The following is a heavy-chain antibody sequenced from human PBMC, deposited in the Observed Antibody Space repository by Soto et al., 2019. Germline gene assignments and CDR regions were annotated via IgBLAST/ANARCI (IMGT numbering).Heavy chain of an antibody. Sequence: EEQLVESGGGLVQPGGSLTLSCVGSGFTFSDHYMEWVRQAPGKGLEWVVRSRNKAKSYTTDYAASVKGRFTISRDLSKNSLYLQMNNLKIEDTAVYYCPRLAGGWGQGTLVTVSS. V-gene: IGHV3-72*01. CDR1: GFTFSDHY. D-gene: IGHD1-26*01. CDR3: PRLAGG. CDR2: SRNKAKSYTT. J-gene: IGHJ4*02.